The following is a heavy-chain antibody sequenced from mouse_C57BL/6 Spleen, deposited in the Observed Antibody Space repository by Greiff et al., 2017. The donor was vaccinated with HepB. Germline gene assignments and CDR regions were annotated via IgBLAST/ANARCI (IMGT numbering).Heavy chain of an antibody. Sequence: VKLVESGGGLVKPGGSLKLSCAASGFTFSDYGMHWVRQAPEKGLEWVAYISSGSSTIYYAATVKGRFTISRDNAKNTLFLQMTSLRSEETAMYYCARGGSSGFAYWGQGSMVTVAA. D-gene: IGHD3-2*02. J-gene: IGHJ3*01. CDR2: ISSGSSTI. CDR1: GFTFSDYG. CDR3: ARGGSSGFAY. V-gene: IGHV5-17*01.